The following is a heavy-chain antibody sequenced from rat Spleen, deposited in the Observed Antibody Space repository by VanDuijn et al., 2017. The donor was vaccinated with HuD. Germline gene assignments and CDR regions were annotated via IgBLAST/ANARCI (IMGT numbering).Heavy chain of an antibody. J-gene: IGHJ3*01. CDR1: GFTFNDHF. CDR2: ISSGGGGT. V-gene: IGHV5-29*01. Sequence: EVQMVESGGGLVQPGRSLKLSCAASGFTFNDHFMAWVRQAPTKGREWVATISSGGGGTYYRDSVKGRFTISRDNAKSTLYLQMDSLRSEDTATYYCTRGDYGSPFAYWGQGTLVTVSS. CDR3: TRGDYGSPFAY. D-gene: IGHD1-3*01.